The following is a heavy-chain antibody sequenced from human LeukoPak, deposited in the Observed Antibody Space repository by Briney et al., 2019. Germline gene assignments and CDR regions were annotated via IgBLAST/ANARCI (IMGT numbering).Heavy chain of an antibody. Sequence: GGSRRLSCAASGFTFSSYSMNWVRQAPGKGLEWVSSISSSSSYIYYADSVKGRFTISRDNAKNSLYLQMNSLRAEDTAVYYCARDRDDSSGYHAFDIWGQGTMVTVSS. CDR3: ARDRDDSSGYHAFDI. CDR1: GFTFSSYS. D-gene: IGHD3-22*01. CDR2: ISSSSSYI. J-gene: IGHJ3*02. V-gene: IGHV3-21*01.